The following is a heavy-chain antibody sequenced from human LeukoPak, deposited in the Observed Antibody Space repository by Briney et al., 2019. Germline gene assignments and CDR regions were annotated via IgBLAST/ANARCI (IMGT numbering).Heavy chain of an antibody. CDR3: ARAAGGYTGSSNWSAP. CDR2: ISAYNGNT. V-gene: IGHV1-18*01. Sequence: ASVKVSCKASGYTFTSYGISWVRQAPGQGLEWMGWISAYNGNTNYAQKLQGRVTMTTDTSTSTAYMELRSLRSDDTAVYFCARAAGGYTGSSNWSAPWAREPWSPSPQ. D-gene: IGHD3-16*02. J-gene: IGHJ5*02. CDR1: GYTFTSYG.